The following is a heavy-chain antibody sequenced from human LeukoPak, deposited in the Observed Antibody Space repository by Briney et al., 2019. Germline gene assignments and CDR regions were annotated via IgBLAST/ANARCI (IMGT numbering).Heavy chain of an antibody. V-gene: IGHV1-18*04. CDR2: ISAYNGNT. D-gene: IGHD1-26*01. Sequence: ASVKVSCKASGYTFTSYYMHWVRQAPGQGLEWMGWISAYNGNTNYAQRLQGRVTMTTDTSTSTAYMELRSLRSDDTAVYYCVRDLVGATPFDYWGQGTLVTVSS. CDR1: GYTFTSYY. J-gene: IGHJ4*02. CDR3: VRDLVGATPFDY.